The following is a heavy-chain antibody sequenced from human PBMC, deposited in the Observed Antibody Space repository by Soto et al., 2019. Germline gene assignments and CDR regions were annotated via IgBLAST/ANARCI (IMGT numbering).Heavy chain of an antibody. CDR3: AKDSLVLRFLEWLLWCSFDY. D-gene: IGHD3-3*01. CDR2: ISGSGGST. Sequence: EVQLLESGGGLVQPGGSLRLSCAASGFTFSSYAMSWVRQAPGKGLEWVSAISGSGGSTYYADSVKGRFTISRDNSKNTLYLQMNSLRAEDTAVYYCAKDSLVLRFLEWLLWCSFDYWGQGTLVTVSS. CDR1: GFTFSSYA. V-gene: IGHV3-23*01. J-gene: IGHJ4*02.